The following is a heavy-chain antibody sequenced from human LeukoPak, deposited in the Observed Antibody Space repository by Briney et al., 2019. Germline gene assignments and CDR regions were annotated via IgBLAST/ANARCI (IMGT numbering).Heavy chain of an antibody. D-gene: IGHD2-2*01. Sequence: SENLSLTCAVYGGSFSGYYWSWIRQPPGKGLEWIGEINHSGSTNYNPSLKSRVTISVDTSKNQFSLKLSSVTAADTAVYYCASRSNIVVVPAANPFDYWGQGTLVTVSS. V-gene: IGHV4-34*01. J-gene: IGHJ4*02. CDR1: GGSFSGYY. CDR2: INHSGST. CDR3: ASRSNIVVVPAANPFDY.